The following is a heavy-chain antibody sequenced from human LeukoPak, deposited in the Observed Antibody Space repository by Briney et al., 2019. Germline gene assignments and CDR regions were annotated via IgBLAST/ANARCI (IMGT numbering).Heavy chain of an antibody. CDR3: ARGGTGTGPYGMDV. CDR1: GFTFSDHY. D-gene: IGHD1-1*01. V-gene: IGHV3-72*01. CDR2: TRNKANSYTT. J-gene: IGHJ6*04. Sequence: GGSLRLSCAASGFTFSDHYMDWVRQAPGKGLEWVGRTRNKANSYTTEYAASVKGRFTISRDDSKNSLYLQMNSLKTEDTAVYYCARGGTGTGPYGMDVWAKGPRSPSPQ.